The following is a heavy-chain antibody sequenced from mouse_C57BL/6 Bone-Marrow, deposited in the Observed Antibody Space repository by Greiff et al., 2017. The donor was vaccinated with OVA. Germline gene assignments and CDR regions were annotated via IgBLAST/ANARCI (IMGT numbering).Heavy chain of an antibody. V-gene: IGHV10-1*01. CDR2: IRSKSNNYAT. Sequence: EVQLQQSGGGLVQPKGSLKLSCAASGFSFNTYAMNWVRQAPGKGLEWVARIRSKSNNYATYYADSVKDRFTISRDDSESMLYLQMNNLKTEDTAMYYCVRQDYGSSYYYWGQGTTLTVSS. CDR3: VRQDYGSSYYY. J-gene: IGHJ2*01. CDR1: GFSFNTYA. D-gene: IGHD1-1*01.